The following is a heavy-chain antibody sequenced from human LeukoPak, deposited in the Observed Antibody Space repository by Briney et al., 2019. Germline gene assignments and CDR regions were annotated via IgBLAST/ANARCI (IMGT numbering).Heavy chain of an antibody. V-gene: IGHV3-23*01. D-gene: IGHD6-13*01. Sequence: GGTLRLSCEASGFTFSSYAMSWVRQAPGQGLEWVSAISGSGGSTYYADSVKGRFTISRDTSKNTPYLQLNSLRAEDTAVYYCAKDGVAAAGGFDYWGQGTLVTVSS. J-gene: IGHJ4*02. CDR3: AKDGVAAAGGFDY. CDR1: GFTFSSYA. CDR2: ISGSGGST.